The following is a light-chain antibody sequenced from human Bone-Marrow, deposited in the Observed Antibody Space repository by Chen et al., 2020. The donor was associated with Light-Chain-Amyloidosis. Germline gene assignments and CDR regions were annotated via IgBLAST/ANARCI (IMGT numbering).Light chain of an antibody. Sequence: SYELTQPPSVSVSPGQTARITCSGDDLPTKYAYWYQQKPGQAPVLVIHRDTERPSGISERFSGCSSGTTATLTISGVQAEDEADYHCQSADSSGTHEVIFGGGTKLTVL. J-gene: IGLJ2*01. CDR2: RDT. V-gene: IGLV3-25*03. CDR1: DLPTKY. CDR3: QSADSSGTHEVI.